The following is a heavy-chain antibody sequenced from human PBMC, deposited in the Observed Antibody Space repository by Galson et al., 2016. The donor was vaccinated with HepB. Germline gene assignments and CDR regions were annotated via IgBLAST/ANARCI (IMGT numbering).Heavy chain of an antibody. Sequence: SGYRFPTYGISWVRQAPGQGLEWLGWISANSGNTRYAEKFQDRVTMTRDTSASSVYMDLRSLRSDDTAVYYCARDVQYRFDYWGQGSLVTVAS. J-gene: IGHJ4*02. V-gene: IGHV1-18*04. CDR3: ARDVQYRFDY. CDR2: ISANSGNT. CDR1: GYRFPTYG. D-gene: IGHD1-1*01.